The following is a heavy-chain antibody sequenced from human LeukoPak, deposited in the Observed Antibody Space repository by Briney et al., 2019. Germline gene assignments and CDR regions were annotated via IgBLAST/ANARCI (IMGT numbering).Heavy chain of an antibody. CDR1: SGSMSSYY. D-gene: IGHD1-26*01. Sequence: SETLSLTCTVSSGSMSSYYWSWIRQPAGKGLEWIGRIYTSGSTNYNPSLKSRVTMSVDTSKNQFSLKLSSVTAADTAVYYCARALLTTPPAAFDIWGQGTMVTVSS. J-gene: IGHJ3*02. CDR3: ARALLTTPPAAFDI. V-gene: IGHV4-4*07. CDR2: IYTSGST.